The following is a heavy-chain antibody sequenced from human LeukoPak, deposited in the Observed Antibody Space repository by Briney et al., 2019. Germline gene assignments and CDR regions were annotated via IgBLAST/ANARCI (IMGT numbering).Heavy chain of an antibody. D-gene: IGHD2-21*02. CDR1: GFTFGSYA. CDR3: ARAAFCGGDCYPFDL. J-gene: IGHJ2*01. CDR2: INGSGGST. V-gene: IGHV3-23*01. Sequence: GGSLRLSCAASGFTFGSYAMSWVRQAPGKGLEWVSDINGSGGSTYYTDSVKGRFTISRDNSKNTLYLQMNSLRAEDTAVYYCARAAFCGGDCYPFDLWGRGTLVTVSS.